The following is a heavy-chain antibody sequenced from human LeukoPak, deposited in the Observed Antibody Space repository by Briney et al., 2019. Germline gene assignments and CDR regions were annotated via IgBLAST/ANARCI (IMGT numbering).Heavy chain of an antibody. J-gene: IGHJ4*02. CDR2: INHSGST. D-gene: IGHD6-6*01. CDR1: GGSFSGYY. CDR3: ARQNMYSSSYFDY. V-gene: IGHV4-34*01. Sequence: PSETLSLTCAVYGGSFSGYYWSWIRQPPGKGLEWIGEINHSGSTNYNPSLKSRVTISVDTSKNQFSLKLSSVTAADTAVYYCARQNMYSSSYFDYWGQGTLVTVSS.